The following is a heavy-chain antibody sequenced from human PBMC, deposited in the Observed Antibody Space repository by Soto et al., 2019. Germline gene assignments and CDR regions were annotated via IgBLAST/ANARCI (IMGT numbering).Heavy chain of an antibody. V-gene: IGHV1-3*01. Sequence: QVQLVQSGAEVKNPGASVKVSCRASGYTFTGNAIHWIRQAPGQRLEWIGKIDPGNSNTKYSQNFQGRVTITRDTSASAAYLELKPLSSEGTSIYTCARSETGYSRFDYWGQGTLVNVSS. J-gene: IGHJ4*02. CDR1: GYTFTGNA. CDR2: IDPGNSNT. CDR3: ARSETGYSRFDY. D-gene: IGHD3-9*01.